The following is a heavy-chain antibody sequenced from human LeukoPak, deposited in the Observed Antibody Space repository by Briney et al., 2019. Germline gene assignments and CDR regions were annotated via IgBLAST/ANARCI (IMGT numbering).Heavy chain of an antibody. V-gene: IGHV3-72*01. Sequence: PGGSLRLSCAASGFTFSDHFMDWVRQAPGKGLEWVGRTRNKANSYTTEYAASVKGRFTISRDDSKNSLYVQMNSLKTEDTAVYYCARDEDDAFDIWGQGTMVTVSS. CDR3: ARDEDDAFDI. CDR2: TRNKANSYTT. J-gene: IGHJ3*02. CDR1: GFTFSDHF.